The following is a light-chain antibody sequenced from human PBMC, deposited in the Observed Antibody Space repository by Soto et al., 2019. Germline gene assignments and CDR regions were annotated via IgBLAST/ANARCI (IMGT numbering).Light chain of an antibody. V-gene: IGKV1-39*01. Sequence: DIQMTQSPSSLSASVGDRVTITCRASQRISSYLNWYQQKPGKAPKLLIYAASSLQSGAPSRFSGSGSGTDFTLTISSLHPEDFATYYCQQSYSTSITFGQGTRLEIK. CDR1: QRISSY. J-gene: IGKJ5*01. CDR3: QQSYSTSIT. CDR2: AAS.